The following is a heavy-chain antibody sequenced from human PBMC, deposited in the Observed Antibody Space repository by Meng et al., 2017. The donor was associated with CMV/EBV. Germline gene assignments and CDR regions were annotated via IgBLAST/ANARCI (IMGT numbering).Heavy chain of an antibody. CDR2: MNPNSGNT. CDR1: GYTFTSYD. Sequence: ASVKVSCKASGYTFTSYDINWVRQATGQGLEWMGWMNPNSGNTGYAQKFQGRVTMTRNTSIGTAYMELSSLRSEDTAVYYCARSVVVVPAAPLRAYFDYWGQGTLVTVSS. D-gene: IGHD2-2*01. J-gene: IGHJ4*02. V-gene: IGHV1-8*01. CDR3: ARSVVVVPAAPLRAYFDY.